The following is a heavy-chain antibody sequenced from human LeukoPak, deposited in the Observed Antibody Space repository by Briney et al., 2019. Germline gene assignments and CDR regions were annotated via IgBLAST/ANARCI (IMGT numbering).Heavy chain of an antibody. CDR3: ATENPLSGSSYFDY. V-gene: IGHV1-24*01. D-gene: IGHD1-26*01. CDR1: GYTLTELS. Sequence: ASVKISCKVSGYTLTELSMHWVRQAPGRGLEWMGGFDPEDGETIYAQKFQGRVTMTEDTSTDTAYMELSSLRSEDTAVYYCATENPLSGSSYFDYWGQGTLVTVSS. J-gene: IGHJ4*02. CDR2: FDPEDGET.